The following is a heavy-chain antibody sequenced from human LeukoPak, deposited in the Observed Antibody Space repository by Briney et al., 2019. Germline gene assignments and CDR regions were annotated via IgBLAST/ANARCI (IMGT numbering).Heavy chain of an antibody. J-gene: IGHJ4*02. V-gene: IGHV4-30-2*01. CDR2: IYHSGST. CDR1: GGSISSGGYS. D-gene: IGHD4-17*01. Sequence: PSETLSLTCAVSGGSISSGGYSWSWIRQPPGKGLEWIGYIYHSGSTYYNPSLKSRVTISVDRSKNQFSLKLSSVTAADTAVYYCASSDDYGAPKDYWGQGTLVTVSS. CDR3: ASSDDYGAPKDY.